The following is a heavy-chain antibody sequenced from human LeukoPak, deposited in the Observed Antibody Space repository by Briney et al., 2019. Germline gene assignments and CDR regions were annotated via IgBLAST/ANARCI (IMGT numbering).Heavy chain of an antibody. CDR1: GYTFADYY. D-gene: IGHD3-22*01. CDR3: ARSDNSGYYYSY. Sequence: ASVKVSCKASGYTFADYYMYWVRQAPGQGLEWMGRINPNSGGTNYAQKFQGRVTMTRDTSISTAYMELSRLRSDDPAVNYCARSDNSGYYYSYWGQGTLVTVSS. CDR2: INPNSGGT. J-gene: IGHJ4*02. V-gene: IGHV1-2*06.